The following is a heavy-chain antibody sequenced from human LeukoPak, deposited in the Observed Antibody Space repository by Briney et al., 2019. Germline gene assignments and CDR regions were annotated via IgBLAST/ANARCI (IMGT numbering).Heavy chain of an antibody. V-gene: IGHV3-43D*03. CDR2: ISWDGGST. Sequence: GGSQRLSCASSGFTFDDYARHWVRQAPGKGLEWVSLISWDGGSTHYADSVKGRFTISRHNNKNCLYLQMNSLRAEDTALYYCAKDPAPRYRGSVVGYMDVWGKGTTVTVSS. D-gene: IGHD6-6*01. CDR1: GFTFDDYA. J-gene: IGHJ6*03. CDR3: AKDPAPRYRGSVVGYMDV.